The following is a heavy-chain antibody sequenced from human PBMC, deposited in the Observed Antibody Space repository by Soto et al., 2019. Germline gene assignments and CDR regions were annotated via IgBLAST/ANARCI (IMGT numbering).Heavy chain of an antibody. CDR2: INHSGGST. J-gene: IGHJ6*03. CDR3: ARDQEPSTLYYDYYYMDV. V-gene: IGHV4-34*01. CDR1: GGSFSGYY. Sequence: QVQLQQWGAGLLKPSETLSLTCAVYGGSFSGYYWSWIRQPPGKGLEWIGEINHSGGSTSYAQKFQGRVTMTRDTSTSTVYMEVGGLRSEDTAVYYCARDQEPSTLYYDYYYMDVWGKGTTVTVSS.